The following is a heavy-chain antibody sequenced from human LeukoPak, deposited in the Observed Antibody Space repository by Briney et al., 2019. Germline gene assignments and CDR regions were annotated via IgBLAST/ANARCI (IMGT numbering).Heavy chain of an antibody. CDR1: GASISSYY. D-gene: IGHD1-1*01. J-gene: IGHJ4*02. CDR2: VHYSGIT. Sequence: PSETLSLTCTVSGASISSYYWSWIRQPPGQGLEWIGYVHYSGITDYNPSLQSRVTISLDTPKSQFSLKLSSVTAADTAVYYCASQLGGTTFHWGQGTLVTVSS. V-gene: IGHV4-59*03. CDR3: ASQLGGTTFH.